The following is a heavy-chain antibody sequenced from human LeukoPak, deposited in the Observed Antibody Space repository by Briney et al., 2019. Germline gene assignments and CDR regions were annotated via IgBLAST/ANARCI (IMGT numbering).Heavy chain of an antibody. J-gene: IGHJ4*02. CDR2: ISSSSSTI. D-gene: IGHD5-18*01. CDR3: ARAYSGYTYGYHY. CDR1: GFTFSDYH. V-gene: IGHV3-48*01. Sequence: PGGSLRLSCAASGFTFSDYHMTWVRQPPGKGLEGVSYISSSSSTIYYADSVKGRFTISRDNAKNSLYLQMNSLRADDTAVYYCARAYSGYTYGYHYWGQGTLVTVSS.